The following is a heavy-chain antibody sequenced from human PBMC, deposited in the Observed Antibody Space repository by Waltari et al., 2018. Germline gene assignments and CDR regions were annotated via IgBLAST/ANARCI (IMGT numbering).Heavy chain of an antibody. Sequence: QVQLQESGPGLVKPSETLSLTCAVSGGSFSSYWWGWIRQPPGKGLEWIGSIYGSSVSTEYNPSLKCRATISRDTSKNQFSLKLSSVTAADTAVYYCARRRSSAYFEFWGQGALVTVSS. CDR1: GGSFSSYW. V-gene: IGHV4-39*07. CDR3: ARRRSSAYFEF. J-gene: IGHJ1*01. CDR2: IYGSSVST.